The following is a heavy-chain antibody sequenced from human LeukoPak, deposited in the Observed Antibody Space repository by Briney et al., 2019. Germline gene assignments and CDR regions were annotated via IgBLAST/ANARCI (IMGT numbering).Heavy chain of an antibody. J-gene: IGHJ4*02. CDR2: IYYSGST. CDR1: GGSVSSGGYY. D-gene: IGHD1-1*01. Sequence: SSETLSLTCTVSGGSVSSGGYYWSWIRQHPGKGLEWIGYIYYSGSTYYNPSLKSRVTISVDTSKNQFSLKLSSVTAADTAVYYCARERANWAYFDYWGQGTLVTVSS. V-gene: IGHV4-31*03. CDR3: ARERANWAYFDY.